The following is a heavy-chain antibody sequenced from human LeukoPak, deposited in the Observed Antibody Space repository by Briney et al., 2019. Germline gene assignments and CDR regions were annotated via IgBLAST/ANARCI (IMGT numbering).Heavy chain of an antibody. J-gene: IGHJ4*02. CDR2: SESI. CDR3: ARHGHGTYRSTWYSL. D-gene: IGHD6-13*01. CDR1: GVSIKSSY. Sequence: SETLSLICSVSGVSIKSSYWSWIRQPPGKGLEWIGDSESINYNPSLRSRVTISVDTSKNQVSLKLSSVTAADTAFYYCARHGHGTYRSTWYSLWGRGTLVTVSS. V-gene: IGHV4-59*08.